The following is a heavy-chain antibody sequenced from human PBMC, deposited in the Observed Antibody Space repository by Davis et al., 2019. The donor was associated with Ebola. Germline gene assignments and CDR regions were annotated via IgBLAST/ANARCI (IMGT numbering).Heavy chain of an antibody. V-gene: IGHV3-7*01. CDR3: ARDWTGVAAAGTWGY. CDR2: IKQDGGDK. J-gene: IGHJ4*02. Sequence: GESLKISCAASGFMFSSYWMSWVRQAPGKGLEWVANIKQDGGDKYYVDSVKGRFTISRDNAKNSLYLQMDSLRAEDTAVYYCARDWTGVAAAGTWGYWGQGTLVTVSS. D-gene: IGHD6-13*01. CDR1: GFMFSSYW.